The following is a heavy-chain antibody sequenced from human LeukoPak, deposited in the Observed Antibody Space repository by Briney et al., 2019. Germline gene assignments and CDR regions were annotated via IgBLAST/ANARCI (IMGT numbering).Heavy chain of an antibody. Sequence: PGGSLRLSCAASGFTFSDYYMSWIRQAPGKGLEWVSYISSSGSTIYYADSVKGRFTISRDNAKNSLYLQMNSLRAEDTAVYYCASTTLSGGYLQASSYWGQGTLVTVSS. D-gene: IGHD5-12*01. J-gene: IGHJ4*02. CDR1: GFTFSDYY. CDR3: ASTTLSGGYLQASSY. CDR2: ISSSGSTI. V-gene: IGHV3-11*01.